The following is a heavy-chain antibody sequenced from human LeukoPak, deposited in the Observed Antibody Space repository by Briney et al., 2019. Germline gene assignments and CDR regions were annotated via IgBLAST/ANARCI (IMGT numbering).Heavy chain of an antibody. V-gene: IGHV3-73*01. Sequence: GGSLRLSCAASGFTFSGSAMQWVRRTPGKGLEWVGRIRSKVNNYATAYSSSVKGRFTVSRDDSKNTTYLQMNSLKAEDTAVYYCTLLHNGYWGQGTLVTVSS. CDR3: TLLHNGY. CDR1: GFTFSGSA. CDR2: IRSKVNNYAT. D-gene: IGHD1-14*01. J-gene: IGHJ4*02.